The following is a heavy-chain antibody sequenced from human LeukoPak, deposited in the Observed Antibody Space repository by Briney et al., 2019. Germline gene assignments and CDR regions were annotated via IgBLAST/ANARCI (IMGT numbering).Heavy chain of an antibody. D-gene: IGHD6-13*01. CDR2: IRSTAGTYAT. V-gene: IGHV3-73*01. CDR3: AKDSQTSWSSSWLWFLDS. J-gene: IGHJ4*02. CDR1: GFSFSDSD. Sequence: GGSLKLSCAASGFSFSDSDIHWVRQPSGKGLEWVGRIRSTAGTYATEYIASVKGRFTISRDNSKNTLYLQMNSLRVEDTAVYYCAKDSQTSWSSSWLWFLDSWGQGTPVTVSS.